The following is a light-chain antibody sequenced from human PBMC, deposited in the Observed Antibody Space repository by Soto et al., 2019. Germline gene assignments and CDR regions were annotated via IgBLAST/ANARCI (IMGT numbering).Light chain of an antibody. Sequence: VLTQSPLSLPVTLGRAASISCRSSQSLVFSDGNTYLNWFQQRPGQSPRRLIYKVSNRESWVPDRFSASGSGTHFTLKISRVEAEDVGVYFCMQGTNRPWTFGQGTKVEI. J-gene: IGKJ1*01. V-gene: IGKV2-30*01. CDR1: QSLVFSDGNTY. CDR3: MQGTNRPWT. CDR2: KVS.